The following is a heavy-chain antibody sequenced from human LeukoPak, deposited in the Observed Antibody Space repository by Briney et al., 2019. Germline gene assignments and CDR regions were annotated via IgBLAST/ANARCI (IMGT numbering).Heavy chain of an antibody. CDR3: AKAGLRFLEWLLDPLDY. V-gene: IGHV3-23*01. J-gene: IGHJ4*02. CDR2: ISGSGGST. D-gene: IGHD3-3*01. CDR1: GFTFSSYA. Sequence: GGSLRLSCAASGFTFSSYAMSWVRQAPGKGLEWVSAISGSGGSTYYADSVKGRLTISRDNSKNTLYLQMNSLRAEDTAVYYCAKAGLRFLEWLLDPLDYWGQGTLVTVSS.